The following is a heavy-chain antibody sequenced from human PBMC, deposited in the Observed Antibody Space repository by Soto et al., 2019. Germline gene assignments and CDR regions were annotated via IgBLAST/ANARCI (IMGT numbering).Heavy chain of an antibody. CDR1: GYTFTGYY. J-gene: IGHJ6*03. CDR3: AREGSISSSSTYYYYMDV. D-gene: IGHD6-6*01. Sequence: ASVKVSCKASGYTFTGYYMHWVRQAHGQGLEWMGWINPNSGGTNYAQKFQGWVTMTRDTSISTAYMELSRLRSDDTAVYYCAREGSISSSSTYYYYMDVWGKGTTVTVSS. CDR2: INPNSGGT. V-gene: IGHV1-2*04.